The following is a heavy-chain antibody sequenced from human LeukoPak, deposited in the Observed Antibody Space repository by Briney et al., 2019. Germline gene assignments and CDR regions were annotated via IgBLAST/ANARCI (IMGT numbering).Heavy chain of an antibody. D-gene: IGHD3-10*01. J-gene: IGHJ6*02. CDR1: GGTFSSYA. Sequence: GASVKVSCKASGGTFSSYAISWVRQAPGQGLEWMGRIIPILGIANYAQKFQGRVTITADKSTSTAYMELSSPRSEDTAVYYCARGSMVRGNSLSMDVWGQGTTVTVSS. V-gene: IGHV1-69*04. CDR3: ARGSMVRGNSLSMDV. CDR2: IIPILGIA.